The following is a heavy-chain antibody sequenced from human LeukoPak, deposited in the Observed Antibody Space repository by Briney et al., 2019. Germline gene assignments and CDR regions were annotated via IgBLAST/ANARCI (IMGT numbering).Heavy chain of an antibody. CDR2: ISGSGGGT. CDR1: GFTFSSYA. V-gene: IGHV3-23*01. D-gene: IGHD6-19*01. J-gene: IGHJ4*02. Sequence: GGSLRLSCAASGFTFSSYAMSWVRQAPGKGLEWVSAISGSGGGTYYADSVKGRFTISRDNSKNTLYLQMNSLRAEDTAVYYCAKDHGSGWYGDWGQGTLVTVSS. CDR3: AKDHGSGWYGD.